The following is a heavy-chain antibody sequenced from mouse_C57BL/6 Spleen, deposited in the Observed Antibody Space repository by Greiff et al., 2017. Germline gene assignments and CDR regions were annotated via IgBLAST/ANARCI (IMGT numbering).Heavy chain of an antibody. CDR1: GYTFTSYW. CDR2: IYPGNSDT. CDR3: TRVYYYGSYYYAMDY. D-gene: IGHD1-1*01. Sequence: VQLQQSGTVLARPGASVKMSCKTSGYTFTSYWMHWVKQRPGQGLEWIGAIYPGNSDTSYNQKFKGKAKLTAVTSASTAYMELSSLTNEDSAVYYCTRVYYYGSYYYAMDYWGQGTSVTVSS. V-gene: IGHV1-5*01. J-gene: IGHJ4*01.